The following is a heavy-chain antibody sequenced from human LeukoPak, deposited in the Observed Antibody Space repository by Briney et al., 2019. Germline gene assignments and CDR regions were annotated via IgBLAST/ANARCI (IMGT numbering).Heavy chain of an antibody. Sequence: GGSLRLSCAASGFSFGNYAMSWVRQAPGKGLEWVAVISYDGSNKYYADSVKGRFTISRDNSKNTLSLQMNSLRAEDTAVYYCAKTYYYGSGSCDNWGQGTLVTVSS. V-gene: IGHV3-30*18. CDR2: ISYDGSNK. CDR3: AKTYYYGSGSCDN. CDR1: GFSFGNYA. D-gene: IGHD3-10*01. J-gene: IGHJ4*02.